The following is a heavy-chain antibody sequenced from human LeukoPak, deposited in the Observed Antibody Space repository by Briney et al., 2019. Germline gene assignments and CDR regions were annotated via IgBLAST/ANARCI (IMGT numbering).Heavy chain of an antibody. CDR1: GFTFSSYW. D-gene: IGHD1-7*01. CDR3: AKGSSSWNYYFDY. Sequence: GGSLRLSCAASGFTFSSYWMSWVRQAPGKGLEWVSAISGSGGSTYYADPVKGRFTISRDNSKNTLYLQMNSLRAEDTAVYYCAKGSSSWNYYFDYWGQGTLVTVSS. CDR2: ISGSGGST. J-gene: IGHJ4*02. V-gene: IGHV3-23*01.